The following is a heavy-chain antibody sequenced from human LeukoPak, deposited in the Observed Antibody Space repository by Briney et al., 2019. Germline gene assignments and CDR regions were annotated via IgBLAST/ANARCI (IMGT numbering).Heavy chain of an antibody. CDR3: AGGMGSGWSKAGGY. CDR1: GGSFSGYY. CDR2: INHSGST. V-gene: IGHV4-34*01. Sequence: SETLSLTCAVYGGSFSGYYWSWIRQPPGKGLEWIGEINHSGSTNYNPSLKSRVTISVDTSKNQFSLKLSSVTAADTAVYYCAGGMGSGWSKAGGYWGQGTLVTVSS. D-gene: IGHD6-19*01. J-gene: IGHJ4*02.